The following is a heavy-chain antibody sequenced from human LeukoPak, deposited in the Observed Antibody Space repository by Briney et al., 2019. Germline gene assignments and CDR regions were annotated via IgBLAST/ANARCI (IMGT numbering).Heavy chain of an antibody. CDR1: GGTFSNYP. V-gene: IGHV1-69*13. CDR2: IIPVFGTA. D-gene: IGHD2-2*01. Sequence: GASVKVSCKTSGGTFSNYPINWVRQAPGQGLEWVGGIIPVFGTANYALKFQDRVTITADGSTSTVYMELRSLTSEDTAVYYCARVESLGYCGSKTSCLLDFWGQGTLVTVSS. J-gene: IGHJ4*02. CDR3: ARVESLGYCGSKTSCLLDF.